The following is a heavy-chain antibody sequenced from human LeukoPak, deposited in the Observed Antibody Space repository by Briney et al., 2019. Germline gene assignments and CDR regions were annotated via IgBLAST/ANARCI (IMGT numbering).Heavy chain of an antibody. V-gene: IGHV4-30-4*01. J-gene: IGHJ4*02. CDR1: GGSISSGDYY. D-gene: IGHD3-22*01. CDR2: IYYSGST. CDR3: ARAHTYYYDSSGYYYFDY. Sequence: PSQTLSLTCTVSGGSISSGDYYWSWIRQPPGKGLEWIGYIYYSGSTYYNPPLKSRVTISVDTSKNQFSLKLSSVTAADTAVYYCARAHTYYYDSSGYYYFDYWGQGTLVTVSS.